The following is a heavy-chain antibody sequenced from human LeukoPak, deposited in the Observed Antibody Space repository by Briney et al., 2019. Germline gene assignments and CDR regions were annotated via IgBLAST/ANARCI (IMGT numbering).Heavy chain of an antibody. CDR3: VKAAVPGVKYYFDH. CDR1: GFTFSSYD. Sequence: GGSLRLSCAASGFTFSSYDMSWVRQVPGKGLEWVSGISASGSNTDYSDSVKGRATISRDHSQNTLSLQMNTLRAEDTAVYYCVKAAVPGVKYYFDHWGQGTLVTVSS. V-gene: IGHV3-23*01. J-gene: IGHJ4*02. CDR2: ISASGSNT. D-gene: IGHD2-8*01.